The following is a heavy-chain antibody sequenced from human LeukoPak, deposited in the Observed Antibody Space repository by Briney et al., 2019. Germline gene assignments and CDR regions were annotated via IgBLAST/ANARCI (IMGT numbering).Heavy chain of an antibody. CDR1: GFTVSSNY. V-gene: IGHV3-53*01. D-gene: IGHD2-2*01. J-gene: IGHJ6*02. CDR3: AKDGGSTSVFVYYYGMDV. CDR2: IYSGGST. Sequence: GGSLRLSCAASGFTVSSNYLSWVRQAPGKGLEWVSVIYSGGSTYYADSVKGRFTLSRDTSKNTLYLQMNSLRAEDTAVYYCAKDGGSTSVFVYYYGMDVWGQGTTVTVSS.